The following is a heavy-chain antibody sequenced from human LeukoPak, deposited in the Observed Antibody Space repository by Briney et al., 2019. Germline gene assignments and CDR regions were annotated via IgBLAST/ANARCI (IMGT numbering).Heavy chain of an antibody. V-gene: IGHV4-34*01. J-gene: IGHJ4*02. CDR1: GGSFSGYY. Sequence: SETLSLTCAVYGGSFSGYYWSWIRQPPGKGLEWIGEINHSGSTNYNPSLKSRVTISVDTSKNQFSLKLSSVTAADTAVYYCARVWFGELPDYWGQGTLVTVSS. CDR3: ARVWFGELPDY. CDR2: INHSGST. D-gene: IGHD3-10*01.